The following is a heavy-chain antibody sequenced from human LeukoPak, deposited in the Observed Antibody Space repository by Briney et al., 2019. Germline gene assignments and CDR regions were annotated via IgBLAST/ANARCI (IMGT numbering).Heavy chain of an antibody. J-gene: IGHJ5*02. CDR1: GFTFSSYW. CDR3: AREAVEPSYNWFDP. D-gene: IGHD6-19*01. V-gene: IGHV3-7*01. Sequence: GGSLRLSCAASGFTFSSYWMSWVRQAPGKGLEWVANIKQDGSEEYYVDSVKGRFTISRDNAKNSLYLQMNSLRAEDTAVYYCAREAVEPSYNWFDPWGQGTLVTVSS. CDR2: IKQDGSEE.